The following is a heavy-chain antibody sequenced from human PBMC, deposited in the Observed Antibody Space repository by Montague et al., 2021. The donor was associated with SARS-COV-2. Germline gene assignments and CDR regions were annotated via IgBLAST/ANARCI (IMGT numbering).Heavy chain of an antibody. J-gene: IGHJ5*02. CDR3: AHRPTLYSGYVASPFDP. V-gene: IGHV2-5*01. D-gene: IGHD5-12*01. Sequence: PALVTPTQTLTLTCTFSGFSLSTSGVGVGWIRQPPGKALEWLALXYWXSYKRYSPSLKSRLTITKDTSKNQVVLTMTNMDPVDTATYYCAHRPTLYSGYVASPFDPWGQGTLVTVSS. CDR1: GFSLSTSGVG. CDR2: XYWXSYK.